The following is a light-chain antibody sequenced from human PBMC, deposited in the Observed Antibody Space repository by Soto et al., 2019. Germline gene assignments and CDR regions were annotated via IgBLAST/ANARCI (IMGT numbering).Light chain of an antibody. CDR2: GNS. Sequence: QSVLTQPPSVSRAPGQRVTISCTGTSSNIGAGYDVHWYQQLPGTAPKLLIYGNSNRPSGVPDRFSGSKSGTSASLAITGLQAEDEAYYYCQSYDSSLSGSVFGGGTQLTVL. J-gene: IGLJ7*01. V-gene: IGLV1-40*01. CDR3: QSYDSSLSGSV. CDR1: SSNIGAGYD.